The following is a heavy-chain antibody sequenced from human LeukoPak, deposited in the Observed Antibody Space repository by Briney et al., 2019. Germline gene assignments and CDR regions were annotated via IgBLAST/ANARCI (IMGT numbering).Heavy chain of an antibody. Sequence: SETLSLTCSVSGVSITYSHYYWGWVRQPPGKGLGWIGGIYYSGSTYYNPSLKSRVTISVDTSRNEFSLRLSSVTAADTALYFCARQSGSYGGILDNWGQGILGTVSS. CDR2: IYYSGST. CDR1: GVSITYSHYY. CDR3: ARQSGSYGGILDN. J-gene: IGHJ4*02. V-gene: IGHV4-39*01. D-gene: IGHD1-26*01.